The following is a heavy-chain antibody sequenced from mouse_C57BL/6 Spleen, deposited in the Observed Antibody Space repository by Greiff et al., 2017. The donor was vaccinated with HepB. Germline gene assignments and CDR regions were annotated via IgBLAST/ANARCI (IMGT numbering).Heavy chain of an antibody. CDR3: AREGTVVDY. D-gene: IGHD1-1*01. V-gene: IGHV1-50*01. Sequence: VQLQQPGAELVKPGASVKLSCKASGYTFTSYWMQWVKQRPGQGLEWIGEIDPSDSYTNYNQKFKGKATLTVDTSSSTAYMQLSSLTSEDSAVYYCAREGTVVDYWGQGTTLTVSS. CDR1: GYTFTSYW. CDR2: IDPSDSYT. J-gene: IGHJ2*01.